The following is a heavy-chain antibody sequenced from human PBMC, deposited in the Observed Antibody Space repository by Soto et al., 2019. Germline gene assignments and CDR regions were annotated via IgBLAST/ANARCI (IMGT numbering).Heavy chain of an antibody. CDR1: EFTVSSNY. CDR3: VGLVGVIYYCIDV. D-gene: IGHD1-26*01. CDR2: IYSGGRT. V-gene: IGHV3-53*01. Sequence: PGGSLRLSCAASEFTVSSNYMNWVRQAPGKGLECVSTIYSGGRTYYADSVKGRFTISRDNSKNTLYLQMNNLRAEDKAINYCVGLVGVIYYCIDVWGQGTTVTVFS. J-gene: IGHJ6*02.